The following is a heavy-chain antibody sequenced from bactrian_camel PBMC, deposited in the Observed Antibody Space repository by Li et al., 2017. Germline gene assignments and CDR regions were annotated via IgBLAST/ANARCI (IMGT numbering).Heavy chain of an antibody. J-gene: IGHJ4*01. V-gene: IGHV3S40*01. CDR3: AARTGERCFALAPRVFTY. CDR1: GDTYSRNC. CDR2: IHTGTGVA. D-gene: IGHD7*01. Sequence: DVQLVESGGGSVQAGGSLRLSCAADGDTYSRNCIGWFRQAPGKEREGLAHIHTGTGVANYPNNVKGRFTISQANDKNTVYLLIDSLQPEDTAMYYCAARTGERCFALAPRVFTYWGQG.